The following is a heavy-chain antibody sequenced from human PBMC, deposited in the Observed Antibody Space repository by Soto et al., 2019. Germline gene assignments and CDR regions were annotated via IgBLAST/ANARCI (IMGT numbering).Heavy chain of an antibody. CDR3: ATGYCSSTSCYSDWFDP. Sequence: SETLSLTCTVSGGSISSGGYYWSWIRHHPGKGLEWIGYIFYSGSTYYNPSLKSRVTISVGTSKNQFSLKLSSVTAADTAVYYCATGYCSSTSCYSDWFDPWGQGTLVTVSS. CDR1: GGSISSGGYY. V-gene: IGHV4-31*03. CDR2: IFYSGST. J-gene: IGHJ5*02. D-gene: IGHD2-2*03.